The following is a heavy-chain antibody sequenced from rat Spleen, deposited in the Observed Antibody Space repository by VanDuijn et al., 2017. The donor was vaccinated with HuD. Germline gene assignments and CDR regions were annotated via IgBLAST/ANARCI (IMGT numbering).Heavy chain of an antibody. CDR3: ARSNYGGYVMDA. D-gene: IGHD1-11*01. Sequence: QVQLKESGPGLVQPSQTLSLTCTVSGFSLTSYNVHWVRQPTGKGLEWMGVIWTGGSTDYNSALKSRLSISRDTSKSQVFLKMNSLQTEDIATYYCARSNYGGYVMDAWGQGASVTVSS. CDR2: IWTGGST. CDR1: GFSLTSYN. V-gene: IGHV2-30*01. J-gene: IGHJ4*01.